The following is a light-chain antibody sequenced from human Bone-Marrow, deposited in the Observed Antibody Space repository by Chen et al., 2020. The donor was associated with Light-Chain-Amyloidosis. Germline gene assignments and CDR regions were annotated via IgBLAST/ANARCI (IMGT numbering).Light chain of an antibody. J-gene: IGLJ3*02. V-gene: IGLV8-61*01. CDR2: STN. CDR1: SGSVSTSYY. CDR3: VLYMGSGIWV. Sequence: QTVVTQEPSFSVSPGGTVTITCGLSSGSVSTSYYPSWYQQTPGQAPRTLIYSTNTRSSGVPDRFTGSIIGSKATLTITGAQADDESDYYCVLYMGSGIWVFGGGTKLTVL.